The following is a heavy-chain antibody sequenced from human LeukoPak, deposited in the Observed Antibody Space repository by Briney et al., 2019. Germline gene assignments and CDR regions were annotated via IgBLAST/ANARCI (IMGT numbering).Heavy chain of an antibody. CDR3: ARGYCSGGSCYSVHFDY. CDR1: GYTFTSYA. Sequence: ASVKVSCKASGYTFTSYAMHWVRQAPGQRLEWMGWINAGNGNTKYSQKFQGRVTITRDTSASTAYMELRSLRSDDTAVYYCARGYCSGGSCYSVHFDYWGQGTLVTVSS. CDR2: INAGNGNT. V-gene: IGHV1-3*01. D-gene: IGHD2-15*01. J-gene: IGHJ4*02.